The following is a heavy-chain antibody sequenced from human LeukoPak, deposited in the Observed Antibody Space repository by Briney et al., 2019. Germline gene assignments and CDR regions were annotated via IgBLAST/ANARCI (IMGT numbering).Heavy chain of an antibody. CDR3: ARTSQYYYDSSGYYFFDY. CDR1: VGSISSYY. J-gene: IGHJ4*02. D-gene: IGHD3-22*01. V-gene: IGHV4-4*07. CDR2: IYISGST. Sequence: PSETLSLTCTLSVGSISSYYGCWIREPAGRRLEWIGRIYISGSTNYNPTLQSRITMSVDTSKNQCSLKLSSMTAADTAVYYCARTSQYYYDSSGYYFFDYWGQGTLVTVSS.